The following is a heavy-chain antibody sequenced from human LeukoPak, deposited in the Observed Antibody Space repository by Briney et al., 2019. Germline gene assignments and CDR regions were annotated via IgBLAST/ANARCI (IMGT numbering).Heavy chain of an antibody. CDR3: ARDLIVGATSGDAFDI. J-gene: IGHJ3*02. CDR1: GYTFTTYG. V-gene: IGHV1-18*01. Sequence: ASVKVSCKTSGYTFTTYGISWVRQAPGQGLEWMGWISAYNGNTNYAQKLQGRVTMTTDTSTSTAYMELRSLRSDDTAVYYCARDLIVGATSGDAFDIWGQGTMVTVSS. CDR2: ISAYNGNT. D-gene: IGHD1-26*01.